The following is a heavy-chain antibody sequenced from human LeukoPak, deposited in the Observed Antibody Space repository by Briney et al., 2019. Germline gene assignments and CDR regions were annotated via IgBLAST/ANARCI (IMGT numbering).Heavy chain of an antibody. J-gene: IGHJ6*03. Sequence: SVKVSCKASGYTFTSYGISWVRQAPGQGLEWMGGIIPIFGTANYAQKFQGRVTITTDESTSTAYMELSSLRSEDTAVYYCARSGYCSSTSCYTTVLDYYYYMDVWGKGTTVTVSS. CDR3: ARSGYCSSTSCYTTVLDYYYYMDV. CDR2: IIPIFGTA. D-gene: IGHD2-2*02. CDR1: GYTFTSYG. V-gene: IGHV1-69*05.